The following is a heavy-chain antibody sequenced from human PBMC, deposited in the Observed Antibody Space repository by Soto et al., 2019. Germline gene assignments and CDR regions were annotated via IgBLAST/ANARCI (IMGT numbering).Heavy chain of an antibody. J-gene: IGHJ6*02. V-gene: IGHV1-69*13. CDR3: AKVRYSSPMGYYYGMDV. D-gene: IGHD6-19*01. CDR2: IIPIFGTA. CDR1: RVAFSKFI. Sequence: GASVTVSCKASRVAFSKFIVTWVRQAPGLGLEWVGGIIPIFGTANYAQKLQGRVTITADESTSTSYMEVNNLRSEDTAVYYCAKVRYSSPMGYYYGMDVWGQGTTVTVSS.